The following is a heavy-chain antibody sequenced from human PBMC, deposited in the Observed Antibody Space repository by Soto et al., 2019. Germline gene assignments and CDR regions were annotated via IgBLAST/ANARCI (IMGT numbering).Heavy chain of an antibody. CDR3: AREDREGAVAGGHYYYGMDV. Sequence: GGSLRLSCAASGFTFSSYWMSWVRQAPGKGLEWVANIKQDGSEKYYVDSVKGRFTISRDNAKNSLYLQMNSLGAEDTAVYYCAREDREGAVAGGHYYYGMDVWGQGTTVTVSS. J-gene: IGHJ6*02. CDR2: IKQDGSEK. CDR1: GFTFSSYW. V-gene: IGHV3-7*05. D-gene: IGHD6-19*01.